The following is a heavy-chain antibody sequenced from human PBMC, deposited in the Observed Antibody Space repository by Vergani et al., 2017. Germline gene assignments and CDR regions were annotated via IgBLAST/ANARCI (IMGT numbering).Heavy chain of an antibody. V-gene: IGHV3-21*01. CDR1: GFTFSSYS. CDR3: ARTPDYGDYYYYGRDV. CDR2: ISSSSSYI. Sequence: EVQLVESGGGLVKPGGSLRLSCAASGFTFSSYSMNWVRQAPGKGLEWVSSISSSSSYIYYADSVKGRFTISRDNAKNSLYLQMNSLRAEDTAVYYCARTPDYGDYYYYGRDVWGQGTTVTVSS. J-gene: IGHJ6*02. D-gene: IGHD4-17*01.